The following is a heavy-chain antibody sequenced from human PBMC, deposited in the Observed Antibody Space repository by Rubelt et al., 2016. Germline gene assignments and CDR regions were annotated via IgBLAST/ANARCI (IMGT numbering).Heavy chain of an antibody. D-gene: IGHD3-10*01. Sequence: VQLQQWGAGLLKPSETLSLTCAVYGGSFSGYYWSWIRQPPGKGLEWVANIDQDGSEKSYMDSVKGRFTISRDNAENSLFRQMNGRGVEDTAGYYCARRGEANIHTQDAFDIWGQGTMVTVSS. CDR2: IDQDGSEK. J-gene: IGHJ3*02. V-gene: IGHV3-7*01. CDR1: GGSFSGYY. CDR3: ARRGEANIHTQDAFDI.